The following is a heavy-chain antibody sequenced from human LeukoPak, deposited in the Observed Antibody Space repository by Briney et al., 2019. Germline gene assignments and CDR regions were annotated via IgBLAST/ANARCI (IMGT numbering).Heavy chain of an antibody. V-gene: IGHV4-39*01. CDR1: GGSISRSSYN. Sequence: PSETLSLTCTVSGGSISRSSYNWGWIRQPPGKGLEWIGEINHSGSTNYNPSLKSRVTISVDTSKNQFSLKLSSVTAADTAVYYCARHRTNQSDTAMVTPGPFDYWGQGTLVTVSS. J-gene: IGHJ4*02. D-gene: IGHD5-18*01. CDR3: ARHRTNQSDTAMVTPGPFDY. CDR2: INHSGST.